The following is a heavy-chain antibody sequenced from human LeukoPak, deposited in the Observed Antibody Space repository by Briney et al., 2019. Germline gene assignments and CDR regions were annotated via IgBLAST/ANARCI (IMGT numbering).Heavy chain of an antibody. CDR2: INHSGST. CDR3: ARGGYSYGYGFDP. Sequence: SETLSLTCAVYGGSFSGYYWSWIRQPPGKGLEWIGEINHSGSTTYNPSLKSRVTISVDTSKNQFSLKLSSVTAADTAVYYCARGGYSYGYGFDPWGQGTLVTVSS. V-gene: IGHV4-34*01. CDR1: GGSFSGYY. D-gene: IGHD5-18*01. J-gene: IGHJ5*02.